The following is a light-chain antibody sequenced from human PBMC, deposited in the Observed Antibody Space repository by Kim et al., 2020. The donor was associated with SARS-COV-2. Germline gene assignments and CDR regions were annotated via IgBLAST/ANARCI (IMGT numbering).Light chain of an antibody. CDR2: GAS. CDR3: QQYGSSPRT. V-gene: IGKV3-20*01. J-gene: IGKJ2*02. CDR1: QSVSSSY. Sequence: LTPGERATLSCRASQSVSSSYLAWYQQKPGQAPRLLIYGASSRATGIPDRFSGSGSGTDFTLTISRLEPEDFAVYYCQQYGSSPRTFGQGTKLEI.